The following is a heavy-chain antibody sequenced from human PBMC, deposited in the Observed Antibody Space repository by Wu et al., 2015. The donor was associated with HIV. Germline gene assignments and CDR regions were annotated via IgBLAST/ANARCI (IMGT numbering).Heavy chain of an antibody. CDR2: INPSGGAT. CDR1: GYTFTNYY. CDR3: ARDATPITTEFDY. J-gene: IGHJ4*02. V-gene: IGHV1-2*02. D-gene: IGHD4-11*01. Sequence: QVQLVQSGAEVKTPGSSVKVSCKASGYTFTNYYIHWVRQAPGHGLEWMAWINPSGGATIYAEAFEGRVTVTTDTSMKTVYMELESLTSGDTAMYFCARDATPITTEFDYWGQGTLITVSS.